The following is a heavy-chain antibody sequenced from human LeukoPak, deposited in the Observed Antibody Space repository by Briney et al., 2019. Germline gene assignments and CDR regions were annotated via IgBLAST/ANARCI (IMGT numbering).Heavy chain of an antibody. D-gene: IGHD5-18*01. Sequence: SETLSLTCTVSCVSISSGDYYWSWIRQPPGKGLECIGYIYYSGSTYYNPSLKSRVTISVDTSKNQFSLKLTSVTAADTAVYYCARWVGGYSYGYDYWGRGTLVTVSS. J-gene: IGHJ4*02. CDR3: ARWVGGYSYGYDY. V-gene: IGHV4-30-4*01. CDR2: IYYSGST. CDR1: CVSISSGDYY.